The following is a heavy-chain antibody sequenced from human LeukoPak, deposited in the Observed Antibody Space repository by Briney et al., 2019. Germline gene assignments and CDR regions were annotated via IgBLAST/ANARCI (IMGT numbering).Heavy chain of an antibody. D-gene: IGHD4/OR15-4a*01. V-gene: IGHV3-30*03. Sequence: PGGSLRLPCAASGFTFSSYGMHWVRQAPGKGLEWVAVISYDGSNKYYADSVKGRFTISRDKSKNTLYLQMNSLRAEDTAVYYCARRAGAYSHPYDYWGQGTLVTVSS. CDR1: GFTFSSYG. CDR2: ISYDGSNK. CDR3: ARRAGAYSHPYDY. J-gene: IGHJ4*02.